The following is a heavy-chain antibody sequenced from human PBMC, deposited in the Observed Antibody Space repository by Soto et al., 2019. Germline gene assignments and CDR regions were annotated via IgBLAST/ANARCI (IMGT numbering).Heavy chain of an antibody. Sequence: SETLSLTCTVSGGSISSYYWSWIRQPPGKGLEWIGYLYYSGSSNYSPSLKSRVTISLDTSKNQFSLKVTSVTAADTAVYYCVRVGGAPLGASDIWGQAPMVTVS. CDR2: LYYSGSS. D-gene: IGHD1-26*01. V-gene: IGHV4-59*01. CDR3: VRVGGAPLGASDI. J-gene: IGHJ3*02. CDR1: GGSISSYY.